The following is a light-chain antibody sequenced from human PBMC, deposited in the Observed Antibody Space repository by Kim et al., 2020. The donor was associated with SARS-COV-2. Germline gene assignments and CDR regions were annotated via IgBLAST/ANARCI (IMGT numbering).Light chain of an antibody. J-gene: IGLJ3*02. V-gene: IGLV3-19*01. Sequence: SSELTQDPAVSVALGQTVRITCQADSLRSYYASWYQQKPGQAPVLVIYGKNNRPSGIPDRFSGSSSGNTASLTITGAQAEDEADYYCNSRDSSGNPNWVFGGGTKLTVL. CDR2: GKN. CDR3: NSRDSSGNPNWV. CDR1: SLRSYY.